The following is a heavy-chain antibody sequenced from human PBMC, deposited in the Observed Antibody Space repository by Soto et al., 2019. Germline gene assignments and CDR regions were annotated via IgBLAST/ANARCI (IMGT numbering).Heavy chain of an antibody. D-gene: IGHD5-18*01. V-gene: IGHV3-30*18. J-gene: IGHJ6*02. CDR3: AKDRGYSYGYYYYYGMDV. CDR1: GFTFSIYG. CDR2: ISYDGSNK. Sequence: GGSLRLSCAASGFTFSIYGMHWVRQAPGKGLEWVAVISYDGSNKYYADSVKGRFTISRDNSKNTLYLQMNSLRAEDTAVYYCAKDRGYSYGYYYYYGMDVWGQGTTVTVS.